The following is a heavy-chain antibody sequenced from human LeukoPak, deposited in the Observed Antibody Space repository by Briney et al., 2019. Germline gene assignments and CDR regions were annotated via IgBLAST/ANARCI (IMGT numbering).Heavy chain of an antibody. D-gene: IGHD4-17*01. V-gene: IGHV3-23*01. Sequence: GGSLRLSCVVSGFTFDNYAMHWVRQAPGKGLEWVSGITGSGGSTYYADSVKGRFTISRDNSKNTLYLQMNSLRAEDTAVYFCAKDDGGSVTTTDFENWGQGTLVTVSS. CDR3: AKDDGGSVTTTDFEN. CDR2: ITGSGGST. CDR1: GFTFDNYA. J-gene: IGHJ4*02.